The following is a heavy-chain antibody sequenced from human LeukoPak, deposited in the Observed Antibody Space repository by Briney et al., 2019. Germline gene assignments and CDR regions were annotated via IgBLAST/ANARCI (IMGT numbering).Heavy chain of an antibody. CDR2: ITGDGSDT. Sequence: GGSLRLSCAASGFTFSSYWMHWVRQLPGRGLVWVSRITGDGSDTWYADSVKGRFTISRDNSKNTLYLQMNSLRAEDTAVYYCAKESMVRGVMEYWGQGTLVTVSS. J-gene: IGHJ4*02. D-gene: IGHD3-10*01. V-gene: IGHV3-74*01. CDR3: AKESMVRGVMEY. CDR1: GFTFSSYW.